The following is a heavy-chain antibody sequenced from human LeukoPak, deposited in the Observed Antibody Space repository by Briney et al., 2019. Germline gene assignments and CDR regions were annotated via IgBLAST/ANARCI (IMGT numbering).Heavy chain of an antibody. D-gene: IGHD6-6*01. CDR2: INPNSGGT. J-gene: IGHJ4*02. V-gene: IGHV1-2*06. Sequence: ASVKVSCKASGYTFTGYYMHWVRQAPGQGLEWMGRINPNSGGTNYAQKFQGRVTMTRDTSISTAYMELSRLRSDDTAVYYCARVDYSSSSGVAGNYWGQGTLVTVSS. CDR1: GYTFTGYY. CDR3: ARVDYSSSSGVAGNY.